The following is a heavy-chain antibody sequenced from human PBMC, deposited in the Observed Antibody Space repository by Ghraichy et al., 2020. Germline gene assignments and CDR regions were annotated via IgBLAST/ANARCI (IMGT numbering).Heavy chain of an antibody. D-gene: IGHD1-1*01. Sequence: ESLNISCAASGSTFSPYWMHWVRQAPGKGLVWVSRINSDGSMTHYAESVKGRVTISRDNARKTLFLQMNSLRADDTATYYCAQEGDWNLDYWGQGTQVTVSS. CDR3: AQEGDWNLDY. J-gene: IGHJ4*02. CDR2: INSDGSMT. CDR1: GSTFSPYW. V-gene: IGHV3-74*01.